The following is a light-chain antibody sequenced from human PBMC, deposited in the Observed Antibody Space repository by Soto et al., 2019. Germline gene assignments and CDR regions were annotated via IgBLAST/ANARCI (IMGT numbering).Light chain of an antibody. CDR3: QQGGT. V-gene: IGKV1-9*01. CDR2: AAS. J-gene: IGKJ3*01. CDR1: QGISSY. Sequence: DIQLTQYPSLVSASVGDRVTITCRASQGISSYLAWYQQKPGKAPKLLIYAASTLQSGVPSRFSGSGSGTEFTLTMSSLQPEDFATYYCQQGGTFGPGTKVDI.